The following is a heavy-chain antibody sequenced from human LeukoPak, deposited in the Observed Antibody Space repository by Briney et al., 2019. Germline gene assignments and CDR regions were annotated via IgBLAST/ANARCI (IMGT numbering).Heavy chain of an antibody. V-gene: IGHV3-23*01. D-gene: IGHD3-16*01. CDR2: ISSSDGRT. CDR3: AKTHKGVMKDAFDI. J-gene: IGHJ3*02. CDR1: GFTFSSYA. Sequence: GGSLRLSCAASGFTFSSYAMSWVRQAPGKGLEWVPAISSSDGRTWYADSVKGRFTISRDNSKNTLYLHMSSLRAEDTAVYYCAKTHKGVMKDAFDIWGQGTLVSVSS.